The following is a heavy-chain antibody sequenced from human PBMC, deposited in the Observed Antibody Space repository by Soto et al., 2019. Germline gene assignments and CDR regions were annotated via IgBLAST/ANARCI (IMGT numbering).Heavy chain of an antibody. CDR1: GFRLSNHF. D-gene: IGHD3-10*01. CDR3: ARPRFRGMDV. Sequence: PGGSLRLSCVASGFRLSNHFMNWVRQAPGKGLEWVATIKEDGREKYYVESVEGRFAVSRDNAKNSLYLEVSNVRDGDTAVYYCARPRFRGMDVWGQGTPVTVYS. J-gene: IGHJ6*02. CDR2: IKEDGREK. V-gene: IGHV3-7*03.